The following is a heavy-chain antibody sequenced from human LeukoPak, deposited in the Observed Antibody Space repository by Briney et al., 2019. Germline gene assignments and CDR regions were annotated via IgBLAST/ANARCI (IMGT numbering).Heavy chain of an antibody. CDR3: ATSGGSYYKFGY. J-gene: IGHJ4*02. Sequence: VASVKVSCKASGYTFTGYYMHWVRQAPGQGLEWMGWINPNSGGTNYAQKFQGRVTMTRDTSISTAYMELSSLRSEDTAVYYCATSGGSYYKFGYWGQGTLVTVSS. CDR2: INPNSGGT. D-gene: IGHD1-26*01. V-gene: IGHV1-2*02. CDR1: GYTFTGYY.